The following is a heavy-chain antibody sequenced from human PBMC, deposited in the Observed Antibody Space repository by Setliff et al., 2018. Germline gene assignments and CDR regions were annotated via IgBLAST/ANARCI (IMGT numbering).Heavy chain of an antibody. CDR3: ARHSSRPY. J-gene: IGHJ4*02. Sequence: KPSETLSLTCAVSGYSISSGCYWGWIRQPPGKGLEWIGSIYHSGSTYYNPSLKSRVTISVDTSKNQFSLKLSSVTAADTAVYYCARHSSRPYWGQGTLVTVSS. V-gene: IGHV4-38-2*01. CDR2: IYHSGST. CDR1: GYSISSGCY.